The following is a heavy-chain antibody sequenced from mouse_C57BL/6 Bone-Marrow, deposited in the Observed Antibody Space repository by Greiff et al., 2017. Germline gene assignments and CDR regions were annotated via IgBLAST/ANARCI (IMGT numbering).Heavy chain of an antibody. J-gene: IGHJ3*01. CDR1: GFTFSSYT. V-gene: IGHV5-9*01. D-gene: IGHD2-5*01. CDR2: ISGGGGNT. Sequence: DVHLVESGGGLVKPGGSLKLSCAASGFTFSSYTMSWVRQTPEKRLEWVATISGGGGNTYYPDSVKGRFTISRDNAKNTLYLQMSSLRAEDTALYYCASYSNAWFAYWGQGTLVTVSA. CDR3: ASYSNAWFAY.